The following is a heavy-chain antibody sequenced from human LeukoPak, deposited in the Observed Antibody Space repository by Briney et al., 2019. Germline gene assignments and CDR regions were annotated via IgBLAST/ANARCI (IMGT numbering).Heavy chain of an antibody. J-gene: IGHJ4*02. V-gene: IGHV4-59*01. CDR2: IYYSGGT. Sequence: SETLSLTCTVSGGSINNYYWSWIRQPPGKGLEWIGYIYYSGGTNYNPSLKSRVTISVDTSKNQFSLKLRSVTAADTAVYYCARGGSSSWYWSDYWGQGTLVTVSS. CDR1: GGSINNYY. CDR3: ARGGSSSWYWSDY. D-gene: IGHD6-13*01.